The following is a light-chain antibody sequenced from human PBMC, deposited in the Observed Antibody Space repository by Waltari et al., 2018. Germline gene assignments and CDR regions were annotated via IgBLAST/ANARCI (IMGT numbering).Light chain of an antibody. CDR1: QSLVFSDGNTY. V-gene: IGKV2-30*01. J-gene: IGKJ4*01. CDR3: QQYYSTPQLT. Sequence: DVVMTQSPLSLPVTLGQPASISCRSSQSLVFSDGNTYLSWFHQRPGQSPRRLIYNLSNRDSGVPDRFSGSGSGTDFTLKISRVEAEDVGVYYCQQYYSTPQLTFGGGTKVEIK. CDR2: NLS.